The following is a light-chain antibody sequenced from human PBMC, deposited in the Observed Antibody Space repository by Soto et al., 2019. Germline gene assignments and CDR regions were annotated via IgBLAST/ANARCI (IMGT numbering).Light chain of an antibody. CDR1: QSISSY. Sequence: EIVLTHSPATLTLSPGERATLSSRASQSISSYLAWYQQKPDQAPRLLIYDASNRATGIPARFSGSGSGTDFTLTISSLEPEDFAVYYCQQRSTWPFTFGPGTKVDIK. V-gene: IGKV3-11*01. CDR2: DAS. J-gene: IGKJ3*01. CDR3: QQRSTWPFT.